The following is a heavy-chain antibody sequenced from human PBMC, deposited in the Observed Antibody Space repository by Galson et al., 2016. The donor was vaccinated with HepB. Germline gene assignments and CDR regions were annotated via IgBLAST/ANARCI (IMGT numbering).Heavy chain of an antibody. J-gene: IGHJ4*02. V-gene: IGHV3-30*04. CDR2: ISYDGRNI. CDR3: ARGYYDDVSGYFLENDF. Sequence: SLRLSCAASGFNFSTYSFHWVRQAPGKGLDWVALISYDGRNIHYADSVKGRFTISRDSSKNTLYLQMNRLRTEDTAMYYCARGYYDDVSGYFLENDFWGQGNLVTVSS. D-gene: IGHD3-22*01. CDR1: GFNFSTYS.